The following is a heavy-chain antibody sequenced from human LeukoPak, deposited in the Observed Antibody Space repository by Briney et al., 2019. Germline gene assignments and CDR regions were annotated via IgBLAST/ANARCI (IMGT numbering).Heavy chain of an antibody. D-gene: IGHD3-22*01. Sequence: ASVKVSCKASGYTFTSYDISWVRLAPGQGLEWMGWISVYTGNTNYAQNLQGRVTMTTGTSTSTAYMELRSLRSDDTALYYCARAYDSSGYHNYYFDYWGQGTLVTVSS. CDR3: ARAYDSSGYHNYYFDY. V-gene: IGHV1-18*01. CDR2: ISVYTGNT. J-gene: IGHJ4*02. CDR1: GYTFTSYD.